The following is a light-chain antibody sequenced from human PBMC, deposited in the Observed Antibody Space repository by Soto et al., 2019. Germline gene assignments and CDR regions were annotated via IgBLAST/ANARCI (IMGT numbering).Light chain of an antibody. Sequence: QSVLTQPPSVSAAPGQKVTISCSGSTSNIGNNYVSWYQHLPGAAPKLLIYDYNRRPSEIPDRFSGSRSGTLATLGITGLQTGDEADYYCATWDSSLRAYVFGPGTKVTVL. CDR2: DYN. J-gene: IGLJ1*01. CDR3: ATWDSSLRAYV. V-gene: IGLV1-51*01. CDR1: TSNIGNNY.